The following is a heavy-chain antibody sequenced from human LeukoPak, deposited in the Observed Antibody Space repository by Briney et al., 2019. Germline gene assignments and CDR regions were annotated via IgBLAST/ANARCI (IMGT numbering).Heavy chain of an antibody. V-gene: IGHV4-34*01. D-gene: IGHD3-9*01. Sequence: SDTLSLTCAVYGGSFSGYYWSWIRQPPGKGLEWIGEIKHSGSTNYNPSLKSRVTISVDTSKNQFSLKLSSVAAADTAVYYCAVGQGYDILTGPCDAFDIWGQGTMVTVSS. CDR2: IKHSGST. J-gene: IGHJ3*02. CDR3: AVGQGYDILTGPCDAFDI. CDR1: GGSFSGYY.